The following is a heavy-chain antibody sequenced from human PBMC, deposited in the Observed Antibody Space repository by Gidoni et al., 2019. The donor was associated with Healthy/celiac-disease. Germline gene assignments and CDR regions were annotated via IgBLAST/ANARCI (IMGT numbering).Heavy chain of an antibody. D-gene: IGHD4-4*01. J-gene: IGHJ6*02. CDR2: ISYDGSNK. Sequence: QVQLVVSGGGVVQPGRSLRLPCAPSGFPLSSYGMHWVRQAPGTGLEWVAVISYDGSNKYDADSVKGRFTISRDNSKNTLYLQMNSLRAEDTAVYYCAKDHDSNSIYYHCGMDVWGQGTTVTVSS. CDR1: GFPLSSYG. CDR3: AKDHDSNSIYYHCGMDV. V-gene: IGHV3-30*18.